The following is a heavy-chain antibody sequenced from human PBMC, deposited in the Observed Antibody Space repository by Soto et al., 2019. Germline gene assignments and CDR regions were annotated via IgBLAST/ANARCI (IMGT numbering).Heavy chain of an antibody. CDR3: AKDTCYYDSSGYYVFDY. CDR2: IRQDGSEI. J-gene: IGHJ4*02. D-gene: IGHD3-22*01. Sequence: GGSLRLSCAASGFTFSSYWMTWVRQAPGKGLEWVANIRQDGSEINYVDSVKGRFTISRDNTKNSLYLQMNSLRAEDTAIYYCAKDTCYYDSSGYYVFDYWGQGALVTVSS. V-gene: IGHV3-7*01. CDR1: GFTFSSYW.